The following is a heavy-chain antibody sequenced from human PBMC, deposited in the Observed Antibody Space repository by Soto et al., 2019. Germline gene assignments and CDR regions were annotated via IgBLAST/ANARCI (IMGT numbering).Heavy chain of an antibody. CDR1: GYTFTSYG. J-gene: IGHJ4*02. D-gene: IGHD2-2*01. CDR2: INAGNGNT. CDR3: ARGEERVAMPSGY. Sequence: ASVKVSCKASGYTFTSYGISWVRQAPGQRLEWMGWINAGNGNTKYSQKFQGRVTITRDTSASTAYMELSSLRSEDTAVYYCARGEERVAMPSGYWGQGTLVTVSS. V-gene: IGHV1-3*01.